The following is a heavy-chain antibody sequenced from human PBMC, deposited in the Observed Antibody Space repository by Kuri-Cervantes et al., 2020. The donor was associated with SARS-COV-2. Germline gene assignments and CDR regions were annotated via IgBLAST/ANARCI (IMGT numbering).Heavy chain of an antibody. Sequence: SETLSLTCTVSAGYVSSGGYYWSWIRQRPGKGLEWIGYIYYSGNTNYNPSLKSRVTILVDASKNQFSLKLSSVTAADTAVYYCARGVTIFGEDVWGQGTTVTVSS. J-gene: IGHJ6*02. V-gene: IGHV4-61*08. CDR1: AGYVSSGGYY. CDR3: ARGVTIFGEDV. CDR2: IYYSGNT. D-gene: IGHD3-3*01.